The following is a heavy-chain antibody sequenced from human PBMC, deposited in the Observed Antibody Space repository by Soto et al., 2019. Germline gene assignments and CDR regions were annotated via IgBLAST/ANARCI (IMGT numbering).Heavy chain of an antibody. CDR3: AKDQGYCSGGSCSYNWFDP. Sequence: QVQLVESGGGVVQPGRSLRLSCAASGFTFSSYGMHWVRQAPGKGLEWVAVISYDGSNKYYADSVKGRFTISRDNSKKTLYLQMNRLRAEDTAVYYCAKDQGYCSGGSCSYNWFDPWGQGTLVTVSS. D-gene: IGHD2-15*01. CDR1: GFTFSSYG. J-gene: IGHJ5*02. V-gene: IGHV3-30*18. CDR2: ISYDGSNK.